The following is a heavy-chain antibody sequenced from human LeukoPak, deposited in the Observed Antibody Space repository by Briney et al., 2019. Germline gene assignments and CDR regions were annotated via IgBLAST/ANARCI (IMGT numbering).Heavy chain of an antibody. Sequence: SETLSLTCAVSGDAISSGGSSWSWIRQPPGKGLEWIGYIYHSGSTYYNPSLKSRVTISLDRSKKHFSLKLSSVTAADTAVYFCARGKEGYCSGGRCYGFWYFDLWGRGTLVTVSS. CDR2: IYHSGST. V-gene: IGHV4-30-2*01. CDR3: ARGKEGYCSGGRCYGFWYFDL. D-gene: IGHD2-15*01. J-gene: IGHJ2*01. CDR1: GDAISSGGSS.